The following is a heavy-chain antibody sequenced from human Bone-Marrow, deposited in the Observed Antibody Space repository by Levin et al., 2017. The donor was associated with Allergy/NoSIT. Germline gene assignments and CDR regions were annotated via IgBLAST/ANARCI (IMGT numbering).Heavy chain of an antibody. J-gene: IGHJ2*01. Sequence: PGGSLRLSCAASGFTFSSYWMSWVRQAPGKGLEWVANIKQDGSEKYYVDSVKGRFTISRDNAKNSLSLQMNSLRAEDTAVYYCARLLGHNWNDGWYFDLWGRGTLVTVSS. D-gene: IGHD1-1*01. V-gene: IGHV3-7*01. CDR2: IKQDGSEK. CDR1: GFTFSSYW. CDR3: ARLLGHNWNDGWYFDL.